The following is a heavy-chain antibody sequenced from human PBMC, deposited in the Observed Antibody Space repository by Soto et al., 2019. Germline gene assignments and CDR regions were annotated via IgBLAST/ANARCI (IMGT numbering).Heavy chain of an antibody. J-gene: IGHJ3*01. V-gene: IGHV3-74*01. D-gene: IGHD1-7*01. CDR2: ISGDGSST. Sequence: GESLKISCAASEFTFRSYWMHWVRQSPGKGLVWVSRISGDGSSTNYADSVKGRFTISRDNAKNTVYLQIDSLRAEDTAVYYCARSLPGTYGAFDLWGQGTMVT. CDR1: EFTFRSYW. CDR3: ARSLPGTYGAFDL.